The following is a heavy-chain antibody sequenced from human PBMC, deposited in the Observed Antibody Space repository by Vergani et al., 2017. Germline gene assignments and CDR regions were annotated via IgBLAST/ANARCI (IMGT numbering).Heavy chain of an antibody. Sequence: EVQLLESGGDLVQPGGSLRLSCAASGFTFIMHAMSWVRQAPGKGLEWVSTLSASDRRTHYADSVKGRFTISRDNSKNTLYLQMNSLRAEDTAVYYCARGRVGAVAGPAYWGQGTLVTVSS. CDR2: LSASDRRT. V-gene: IGHV3-23*01. D-gene: IGHD6-19*01. CDR3: ARGRVGAVAGPAY. J-gene: IGHJ4*02. CDR1: GFTFIMHA.